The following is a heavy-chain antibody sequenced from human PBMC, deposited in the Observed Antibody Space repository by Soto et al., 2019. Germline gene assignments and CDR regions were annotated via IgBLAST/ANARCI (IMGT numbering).Heavy chain of an antibody. Sequence: TSETLSLACTVSGGSIRSDSSYWDWDRQPPGKGLEWIATMSSGGRTLYSPSLRGRVTLSIDTSKNQFSLKMSSVTATDTAVYFCARGGTALAASFDYWSQGTLVTVSS. J-gene: IGHJ4*02. V-gene: IGHV4-39*01. CDR3: ARGGTALAASFDY. CDR2: MSSGGRT. D-gene: IGHD6-19*01. CDR1: GGSIRSDSSY.